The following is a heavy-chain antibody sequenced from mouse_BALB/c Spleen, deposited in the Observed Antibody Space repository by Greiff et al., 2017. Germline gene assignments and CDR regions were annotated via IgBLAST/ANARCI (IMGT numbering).Heavy chain of an antibody. V-gene: IGHV5-6*01. CDR2: ISSGGSYT. CDR1: GFTFSSYG. D-gene: IGHD4-1*01. CDR3: ARLWVDY. Sequence: EVQLQESGGDLVKPGGSLKLSCAASGFTFSSYGMSWVRQTPDKRLEWVATISSGGSYTYYPDSVKGRFTISRDNAKNTLYLQMSSLKSEDTAMYYCARLWVDYWGQGTTLTVSS. J-gene: IGHJ2*01.